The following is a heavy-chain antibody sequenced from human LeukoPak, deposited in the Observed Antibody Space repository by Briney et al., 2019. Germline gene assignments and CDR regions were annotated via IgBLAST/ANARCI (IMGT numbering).Heavy chain of an antibody. J-gene: IGHJ3*02. CDR3: AKDMGVKTYYDFWSGYNRGPLASFDI. Sequence: GRSLRLSCAASGFTFDDYAMHWVRQAPGKGLEWVSGISWNSGSIGYADSVKGRFTISRDNAKNSLYLQMNSLRAEDTALYYCAKDMGVKTYYDFWSGYNRGPLASFDIWGQGTMVTVSS. D-gene: IGHD3-3*01. CDR2: ISWNSGSI. V-gene: IGHV3-9*01. CDR1: GFTFDDYA.